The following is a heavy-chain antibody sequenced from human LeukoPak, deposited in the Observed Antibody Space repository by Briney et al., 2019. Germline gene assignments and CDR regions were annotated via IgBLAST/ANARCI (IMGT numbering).Heavy chain of an antibody. J-gene: IGHJ6*02. D-gene: IGHD2-2*01. CDR1: GGSISSYY. CDR3: ARTQIVVVPAASYYYYYGMDV. V-gene: IGHV4-4*07. CDR2: IYTSGST. Sequence: SETLSLTCTVSGGSISSYYWSWIRQPAGKGLEWIGRIYTSGSTNYNPSLKSRVTMSVDTSKNQFSLKLSSVTAADTAVYYCARTQIVVVPAASYYYYYGMDVWGQGTTVTVSS.